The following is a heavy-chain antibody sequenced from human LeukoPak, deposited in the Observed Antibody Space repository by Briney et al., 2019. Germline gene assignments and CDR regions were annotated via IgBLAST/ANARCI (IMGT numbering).Heavy chain of an antibody. CDR1: GAPLTPHY. CDR3: ATGDHSFDN. Sequence: SERLSLTCSVSGAPLTPHYWNWIRQPPGKGLEWIGRYASGSTTHNPSLKSQFTMSIDTSKNQISLKLTSVTAADTAVYYCATGDHSFDNWGQGTLVTVTP. V-gene: IGHV4-4*07. CDR2: YASGST. D-gene: IGHD7-27*01. J-gene: IGHJ4*02.